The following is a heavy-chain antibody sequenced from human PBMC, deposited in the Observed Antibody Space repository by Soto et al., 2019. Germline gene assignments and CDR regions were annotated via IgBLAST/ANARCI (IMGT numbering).Heavy chain of an antibody. CDR3: ARGLEYCSGCSCLRDLKVHYWFDP. J-gene: IGHJ5*02. Sequence: ASVKVSFKASVYTFTSYDINLVRQATGQGLEGMGWMNPNSGNTGYAQKFQGRVTMTRKNSIRTAYMELSSLTSEAMDVHYCARGLEYCSGCSCLRDLKVHYWFDPWGQGTLVTVSS. CDR1: VYTFTSYD. D-gene: IGHD2-15*01. CDR2: MNPNSGNT. V-gene: IGHV1-8*01.